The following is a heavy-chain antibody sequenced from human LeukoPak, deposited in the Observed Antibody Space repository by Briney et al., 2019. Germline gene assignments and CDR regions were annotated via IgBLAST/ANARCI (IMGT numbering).Heavy chain of an antibody. CDR2: INHSGST. CDR1: GGSFSGYY. Sequence: SETLSLTCAVYGGSFSGYYWSWIRQPPGKGLEWIGEINHSGSTNYNPSPKSRVTISVDTSKNQFSLKLSSVTAADTAVYYCARVVVVPAARDYFDYWGQGTLVTVSS. V-gene: IGHV4-34*01. J-gene: IGHJ4*02. CDR3: ARVVVVPAARDYFDY. D-gene: IGHD2-2*01.